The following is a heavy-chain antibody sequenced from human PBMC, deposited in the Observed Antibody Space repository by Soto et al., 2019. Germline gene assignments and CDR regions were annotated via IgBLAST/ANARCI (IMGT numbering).Heavy chain of an antibody. D-gene: IGHD2-21*02. CDR1: VWSFSGDY. CDR2: INHSGST. Sequence: SETLSLTFAVYVWSFSGDYWSWIRQPPGKGLEWIGEINHSGSTNYNPSLKSRVTISVDTSKNQFSLKLSSVTAADTAVYYCARGDRSNCGGDCYPYYFDYWGQGTLVTVSS. CDR3: ARGDRSNCGGDCYPYYFDY. V-gene: IGHV4-34*01. J-gene: IGHJ4*02.